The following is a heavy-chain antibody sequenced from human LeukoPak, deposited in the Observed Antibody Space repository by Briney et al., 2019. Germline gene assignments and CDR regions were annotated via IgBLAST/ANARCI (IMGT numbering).Heavy chain of an antibody. CDR2: IWYDGSNK. V-gene: IGHV3-33*01. J-gene: IGHJ4*02. D-gene: IGHD3-10*01. CDR3: ARGAGTGSKYDH. Sequence: GGSLRLSCAPSGFTVSNYGMHWVRQAPGKGLEWVAVIWYDGSNKYYADSVKGRFVISRDDSKNTLYLEMNSLRVDDTAVYHCARGAGTGSKYDHWGQGTLVTVSS. CDR1: GFTVSNYG.